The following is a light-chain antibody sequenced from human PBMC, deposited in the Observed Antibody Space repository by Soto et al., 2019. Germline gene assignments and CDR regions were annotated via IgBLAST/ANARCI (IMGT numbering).Light chain of an antibody. V-gene: IGKV1-5*03. CDR2: EAS. J-gene: IGKJ4*01. Sequence: DIQMTQSPSTLSASVGDRVTITCRASQSIKSWLAWYQQKPGKAPKLLIYEASSLESGVPSRFGGSGSGTEFTLTMSSLQPEDFATYYCQQLNSYPLTFGGGTKVDIK. CDR3: QQLNSYPLT. CDR1: QSIKSW.